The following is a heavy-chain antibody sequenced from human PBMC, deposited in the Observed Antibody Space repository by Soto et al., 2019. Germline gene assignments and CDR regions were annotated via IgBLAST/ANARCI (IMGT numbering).Heavy chain of an antibody. Sequence: EVQLVESGGGLVQPGGSLRLSCAAAGFIFDDYVMHWVRQAPGKGLEWVSSISWTTAGIDYADSVKGRFTISRDNAKNSLYLQMNSLRAEDTALYYCAKDITAAQLHGMDVWGQGTTVTVSS. CDR3: AKDITAAQLHGMDV. CDR2: ISWTTAGI. J-gene: IGHJ6*02. D-gene: IGHD6-13*01. V-gene: IGHV3-9*01. CDR1: GFIFDDYV.